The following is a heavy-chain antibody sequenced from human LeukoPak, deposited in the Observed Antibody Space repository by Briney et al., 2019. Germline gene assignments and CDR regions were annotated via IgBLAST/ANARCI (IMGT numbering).Heavy chain of an antibody. CDR1: GGSISSSSYY. J-gene: IGHJ5*02. D-gene: IGHD3-3*01. CDR2: IYYSGST. Sequence: PSETLSLTCTVSGGSISSSSYYWGWIRQPPGKGLEWIGSIYYSGSTYYNPSLKSQVTISVDTSKNQFSLKLSSVTAADTAVYYCARSVTYYDFWSGYSPPPRTHINWFDPWGQGTLVTVSS. V-gene: IGHV4-39*01. CDR3: ARSVTYYDFWSGYSPPPRTHINWFDP.